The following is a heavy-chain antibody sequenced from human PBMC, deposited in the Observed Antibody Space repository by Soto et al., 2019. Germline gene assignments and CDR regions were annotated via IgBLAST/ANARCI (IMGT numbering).Heavy chain of an antibody. CDR2: IYYSGST. Sequence: SETLSLNCTVSGGSVSSGSYYCSWIRQPPGKGLEWIGYIYYSGSTNYNPSLKSRVTISVDTSKNQFSLKLSSVTAADTAVYYCARGDHDFWIGDRERSLDYWGQGTTVTVAS. J-gene: IGHJ4*02. V-gene: IGHV4-61*01. D-gene: IGHD3-3*01. CDR3: ARGDHDFWIGDRERSLDY. CDR1: GGSVSSGSYY.